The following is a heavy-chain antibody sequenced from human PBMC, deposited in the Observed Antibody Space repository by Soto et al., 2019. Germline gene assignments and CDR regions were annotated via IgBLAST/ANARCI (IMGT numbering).Heavy chain of an antibody. CDR2: ISADKGNT. V-gene: IGHV1-18*01. CDR3: ARDRAHGFDI. Sequence: EASVKVSCKASGYTFSNNGISWVRQAPGQGLEWMGWISADKGNTNYAQKLQGRVTMTRDTSTSTVYMELRSLRSEDTAVYYCARDRAHGFDIWGQGTMVTVSS. CDR1: GYTFSNNG. J-gene: IGHJ3*02.